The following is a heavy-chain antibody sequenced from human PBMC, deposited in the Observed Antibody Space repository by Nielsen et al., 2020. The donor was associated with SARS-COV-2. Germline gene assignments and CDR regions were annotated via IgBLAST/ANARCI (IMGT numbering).Heavy chain of an antibody. V-gene: IGHV4-59*13. CDR1: GGSISSYY. CDR3: ASMTYYDILTGYYTFDY. J-gene: IGHJ4*02. Sequence: SETLSLTCTVSGGSISSYYWSWIRQPPGKGLEWIGYIYYSGSTNYNPSLKSRVTISVDTSKNQFSLKLSSVTAADTAVYYCASMTYYDILTGYYTFDYWGQGTLVTVSS. D-gene: IGHD3-9*01. CDR2: IYYSGST.